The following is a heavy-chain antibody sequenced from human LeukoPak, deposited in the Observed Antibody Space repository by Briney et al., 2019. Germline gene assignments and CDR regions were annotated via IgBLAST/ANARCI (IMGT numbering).Heavy chain of an antibody. CDR1: GFTFTSYG. V-gene: IGHV3-23*01. CDR2: ISGSGGNT. D-gene: IGHD3-16*02. Sequence: PGGSLRLSCAASGFTFTSYGMSWVRQAPGKGLEWVSGISGSGGNTYYADSVKGRFTISRDNSKNTLYLQMNSLRAEDTAVYYCAKVIDDYSDYWGQGTLVTVSS. J-gene: IGHJ4*02. CDR3: AKVIDDYSDY.